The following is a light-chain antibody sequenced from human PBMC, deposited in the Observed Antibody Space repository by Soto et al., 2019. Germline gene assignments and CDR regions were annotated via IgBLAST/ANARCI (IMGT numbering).Light chain of an antibody. CDR3: LMYYGGAWV. CDR2: GAS. V-gene: IGLV7-43*01. J-gene: IGLJ3*02. Sequence: QAVVTQEPSLTVSPGGTVTLTCASSTGAVTSGYYPSWFQQKPGQAPRALIHGASNKHSWTPARFSGSLLGGKAALALSGVQPEDEAEYYCLMYYGGAWVFGGGTQLTVL. CDR1: TGAVTSGYY.